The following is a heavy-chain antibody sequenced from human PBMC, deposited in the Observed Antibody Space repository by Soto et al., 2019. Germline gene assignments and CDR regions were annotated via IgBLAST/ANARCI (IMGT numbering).Heavy chain of an antibody. Sequence: GGSLRLSCSVSGFTFISYAMHWVRQAPGKGLEYVSGISNNGGSSYYADPVKGRFTISRDNSKSTLYLQMSSLRAEDKAVYYCVKGPDPTLYSSGWYWGGYFDYWGQGTLVTVSS. CDR1: GFTFISYA. D-gene: IGHD6-19*01. CDR3: VKGPDPTLYSSGWYWGGYFDY. V-gene: IGHV3-64D*08. J-gene: IGHJ4*02. CDR2: ISNNGGSS.